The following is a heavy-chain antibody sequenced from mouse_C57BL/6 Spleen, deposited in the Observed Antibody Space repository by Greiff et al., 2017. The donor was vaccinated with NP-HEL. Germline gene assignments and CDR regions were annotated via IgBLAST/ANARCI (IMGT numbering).Heavy chain of an antibody. J-gene: IGHJ2*01. CDR1: GYTFTSYW. CDR2: IHPSDSIT. Sequence: QVQLQQPGAELVKPGASVKLSCKASGYTFTSYWMHWVKQRPGQGLEWIGRIHPSDSITNYNQKFKGKATLTVDTSSSTAYMQLRSLTSEDSAVYYCAIWVYFDYWGQGTTLTVSS. V-gene: IGHV1-74*01. CDR3: AIWVYFDY.